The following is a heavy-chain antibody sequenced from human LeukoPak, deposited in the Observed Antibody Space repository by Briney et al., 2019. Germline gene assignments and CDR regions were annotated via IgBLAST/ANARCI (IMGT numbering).Heavy chain of an antibody. D-gene: IGHD2-2*01. V-gene: IGHV1-18*01. CDR3: ARGRGYCSSTSCRRGIFDY. CDR2: ISAYNGNT. CDR1: GYTFSSYG. Sequence: ASVTVSCTASGYTFSSYGVSWVRQAPGQGLEWMGWISAYNGNTKYAQKLQGRVTMTTDTSTSTTYMELRSLRSDDTAVYYCARGRGYCSSTSCRRGIFDYWGQGTLVTVSS. J-gene: IGHJ4*02.